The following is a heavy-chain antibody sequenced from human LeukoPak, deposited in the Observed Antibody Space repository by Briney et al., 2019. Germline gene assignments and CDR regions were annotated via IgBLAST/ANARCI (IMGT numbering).Heavy chain of an antibody. CDR2: INPNSGGT. Sequence: ASVKVSCKASVYTFTGYYMHWVRQAPGQGLEWMGWINPNSGGTNYAQKFQGRVTMTRDTSISTAYMELSRLRSDDTAVYYCARVPPNDYGDYEVDFDYWGQGTLVTVSS. CDR3: ARVPPNDYGDYEVDFDY. CDR1: VYTFTGYY. D-gene: IGHD4-17*01. J-gene: IGHJ4*02. V-gene: IGHV1-2*02.